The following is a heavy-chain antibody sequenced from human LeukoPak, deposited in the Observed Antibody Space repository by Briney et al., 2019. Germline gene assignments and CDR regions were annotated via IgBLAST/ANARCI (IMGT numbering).Heavy chain of an antibody. CDR3: AREDYYGSGSYYNGATPFDY. V-gene: IGHV3-48*03. CDR2: ISSSGSTI. D-gene: IGHD3-10*01. J-gene: IGHJ4*02. CDR1: GFTFSSYE. Sequence: GGSLRLSCAASGFTFSSYEMNWVRQAPGKGLEWVSYISSSGSTIYYADSVKGRFTISRDNAKNSLYLQMNSLRAEDTAAYYCAREDYYGSGSYYNGATPFDYWGQGTLVTVSS.